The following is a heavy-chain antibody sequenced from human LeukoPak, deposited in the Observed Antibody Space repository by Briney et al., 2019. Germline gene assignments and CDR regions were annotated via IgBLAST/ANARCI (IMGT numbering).Heavy chain of an antibody. CDR3: ARGTNSSGYYWNYYYMDV. V-gene: IGHV1-18*01. Sequence: ASVKVSCKASGYTFTSYGISWVRQAPGQGLEWMGWISAYNGNTNYAQKLQGRVTMTTDTSTSTAYMELRSLRSEDTAVYYCARGTNSSGYYWNYYYMDVWGKGTTVTVSS. CDR2: ISAYNGNT. D-gene: IGHD3-22*01. J-gene: IGHJ6*03. CDR1: GYTFTSYG.